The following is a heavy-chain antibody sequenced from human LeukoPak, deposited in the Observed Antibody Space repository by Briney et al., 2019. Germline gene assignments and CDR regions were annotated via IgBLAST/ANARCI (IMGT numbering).Heavy chain of an antibody. CDR2: IYCSGNT. D-gene: IGHD6-13*01. V-gene: IGHV4-39*07. CDR1: GGSISSRSYY. Sequence: PSETLSLTCTVSGGSISSRSYYWGWIRQPPGKGLEWIGSIYCSGNTYYNPSLKSRVTMSVDTSKNQFSLKLSSVTAADTAVYYCARGAESSSWSLDYWGQGTLVTVSS. J-gene: IGHJ4*02. CDR3: ARGAESSSWSLDY.